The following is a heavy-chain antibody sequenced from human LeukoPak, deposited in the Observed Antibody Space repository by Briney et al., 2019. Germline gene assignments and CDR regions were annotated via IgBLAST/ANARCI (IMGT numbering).Heavy chain of an antibody. CDR1: GYTFTSYG. CDR2: ISAYNGST. CDR3: ARDSGIAAAGTHYFDY. V-gene: IGHV1-18*04. D-gene: IGHD6-25*01. Sequence: ASVKVSCKASGYTFTSYGISWVRQAPGQGLEWMGWISAYNGSTNYAQKLQGRVTMTTDTSTSTAYMELRSLRSDDTAVYYCARDSGIAAAGTHYFDYWGQGTLVTVSS. J-gene: IGHJ4*02.